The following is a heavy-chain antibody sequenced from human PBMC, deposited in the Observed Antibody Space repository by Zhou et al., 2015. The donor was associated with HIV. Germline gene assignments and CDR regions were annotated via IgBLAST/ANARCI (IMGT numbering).Heavy chain of an antibody. V-gene: IGHV1-18*01. J-gene: IGHJ3*02. CDR2: ISAKGNT. CDR3: ARDRTYYYDRSGYSDAFDI. D-gene: IGHD5-12*01. CDR1: GYTFISYG. Sequence: QDQFVQSGPAVREPGSSVEVSCRASGYTFISYGISWVRQAPGQGLEWMGWISAKGNTYYAEKLQGRVTMTTDTSTSTAYVELRSLRADDTAVYFCARDRTYYYDRSGYSDAFDIWGQGTLVTVSS.